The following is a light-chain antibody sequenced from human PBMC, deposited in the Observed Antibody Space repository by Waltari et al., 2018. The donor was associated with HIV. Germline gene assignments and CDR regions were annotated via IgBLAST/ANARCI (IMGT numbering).Light chain of an antibody. V-gene: IGLV3-1*01. CDR2: QDS. CDR1: KLGSNY. J-gene: IGLJ3*02. CDR3: HSWDTNNVQV. Sequence: SFDLIQPPSVSVSPGQTAAITCSGDKLGSNYACWFQQKPGQSPVLVSSQDSKRPSGIPERFSGSKSGNTATLTITGTQAMDEADYYCHSWDTNNVQVFGGGTKLTVL.